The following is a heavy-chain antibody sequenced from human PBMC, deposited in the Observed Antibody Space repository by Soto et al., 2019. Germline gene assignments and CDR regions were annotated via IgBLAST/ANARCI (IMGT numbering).Heavy chain of an antibody. CDR2: IKQDGSEK. CDR3: ARGFGWLDY. V-gene: IGHV3-7*01. CDR1: GFTFSSYW. Sequence: GGSLRLSCAASGFTFSSYWMSWVRQAPGKGLEWVANIKQDGSEKYYVDSVKGRFTISRDNSKNTLYLQMGSLRAEDMAVYYCARGFGWLDYWGQGTLVTVSS. D-gene: IGHD6-19*01. J-gene: IGHJ4*02.